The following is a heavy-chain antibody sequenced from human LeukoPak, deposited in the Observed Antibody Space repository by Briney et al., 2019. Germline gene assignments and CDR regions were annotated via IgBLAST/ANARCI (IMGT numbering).Heavy chain of an antibody. D-gene: IGHD1-7*01. J-gene: IGHJ2*01. CDR1: GDSFSGYY. Sequence: SETLSLTCAVYGDSFSGYYWTWIRHPPGKGRGWVGEAKHGESTTYNPSPRSRVTISVDTSKKQFPRKRKSVTAADTAVYYCASRGMNWDYGSYFDLWGRGTLVSVSS. CDR3: ASRGMNWDYGSYFDL. V-gene: IGHV4-34*01. CDR2: AKHGEST.